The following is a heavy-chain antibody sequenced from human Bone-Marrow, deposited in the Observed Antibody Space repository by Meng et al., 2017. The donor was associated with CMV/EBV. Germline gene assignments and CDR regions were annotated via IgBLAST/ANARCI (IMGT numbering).Heavy chain of an antibody. D-gene: IGHD2-21*01. CDR1: GFTFSSSW. CDR3: ARHRLYSFDY. V-gene: IGHV3-7*01. Sequence: GESLKISCAASGFTFSSSWMHWVRQAPGKGLVWVANIKGDGSDESDVDSVRGRFTFSRDNAKNSVYLQMNSLRVEDTAVYYCARHRLYSFDYWGLGTLVTVSS. CDR2: IKGDGSDE. J-gene: IGHJ4*02.